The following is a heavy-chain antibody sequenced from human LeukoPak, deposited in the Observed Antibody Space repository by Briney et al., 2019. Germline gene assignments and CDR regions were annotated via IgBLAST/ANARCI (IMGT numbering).Heavy chain of an antibody. CDR1: GFTVSSNS. V-gene: IGHV3-48*04. D-gene: IGHD1-26*01. CDR2: ISSSGTTI. J-gene: IGHJ3*02. CDR3: ARSYAFDI. Sequence: AGGSLRLSCTVSGFTVSSNSMSWVRQAPGKGLEWVSYISSSGTTIYYADSVKGRFTISRDNAKNSLYLQMNSLRAEDTAVYYCARSYAFDIWGQGTMVTVSS.